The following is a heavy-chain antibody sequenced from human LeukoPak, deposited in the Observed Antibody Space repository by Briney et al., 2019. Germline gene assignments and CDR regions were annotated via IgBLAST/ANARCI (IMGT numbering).Heavy chain of an antibody. V-gene: IGHV3-23*01. CDR3: AREGDSDYYDSSGCDY. CDR2: ISGSDAGT. J-gene: IGHJ4*02. D-gene: IGHD3-22*01. CDR1: GFTFNNYA. Sequence: GGSLRLSCAASGFTFNNYAMSWVRQAPGKGLEWVSAISGSDAGTYYADSVKGRFTISRDNAKNSLYLQMNSLRAEDTAVYYCAREGDSDYYDSSGCDYWGQGTLVTVSS.